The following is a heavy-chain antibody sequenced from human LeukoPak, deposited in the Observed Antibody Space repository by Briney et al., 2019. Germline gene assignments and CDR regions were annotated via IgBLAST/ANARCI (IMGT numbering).Heavy chain of an antibody. CDR1: GFTFSDYG. J-gene: IGHJ4*02. V-gene: IGHV3-23*01. Sequence: GGSLRLSCAASGFTFSDYGMSWVRQAPGKGLEWVSAISGSGGSTYYADSVKGRFTISRDNSKNTLYLQMNSLRAEDTAVYYCARDWFHAIDYWGQGTLVTVSS. CDR2: ISGSGGST. D-gene: IGHD2/OR15-2a*01. CDR3: ARDWFHAIDY.